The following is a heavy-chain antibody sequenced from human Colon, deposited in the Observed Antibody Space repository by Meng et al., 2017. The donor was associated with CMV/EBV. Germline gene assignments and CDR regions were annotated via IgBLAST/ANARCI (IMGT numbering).Heavy chain of an antibody. Sequence: GKASGGTFSSNAMGWVRQAPGQGLEWMGAIIPILGLPNYTQKFQGRVTITADKSTSTVYMELSSLRSEDTAVYYCATEIPGSAYFDYWGQGTLVTVSS. CDR2: IIPILGLP. CDR1: GGTFSSNA. CDR3: ATEIPGSAYFDY. J-gene: IGHJ4*02. V-gene: IGHV1-69*10. D-gene: IGHD2-21*01.